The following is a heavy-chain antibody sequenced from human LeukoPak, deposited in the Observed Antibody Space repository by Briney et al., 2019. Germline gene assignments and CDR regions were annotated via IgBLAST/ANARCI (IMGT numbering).Heavy chain of an antibody. V-gene: IGHV3-7*05. J-gene: IGHJ4*02. CDR3: VRPQSGFAF. Sequence: SGGSLRLSCAASGFTLSSYWMTWVRQAPGKGLEWVANIERDGSEKNYVDSVKGRFTISRDNAKNSLYLQMNSLRAEDTAVYYCVRPQSGFAFWGQATLVTVSS. CDR1: GFTLSSYW. D-gene: IGHD3-3*01. CDR2: IERDGSEK.